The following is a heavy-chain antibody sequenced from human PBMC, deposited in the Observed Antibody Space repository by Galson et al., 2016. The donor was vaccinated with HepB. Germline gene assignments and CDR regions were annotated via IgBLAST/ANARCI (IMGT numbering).Heavy chain of an antibody. Sequence: SLGPACAASGFSFSAYGMSWVRQAPRMGLAWVSGISGSGGSIYSADSVKGRFPISRDNSKNTQYLQMNSLRADDTAVYYCAKKSLVAGTATYVFDYWGRGNLVTVSS. CDR1: GFSFSAYG. CDR3: AKKSLVAGTATYVFDY. V-gene: IGHV3-23*01. CDR2: ISGSGGSI. J-gene: IGHJ4*02. D-gene: IGHD6-19*01.